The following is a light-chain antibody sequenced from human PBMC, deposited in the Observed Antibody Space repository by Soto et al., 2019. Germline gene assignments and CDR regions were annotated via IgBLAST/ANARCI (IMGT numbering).Light chain of an antibody. Sequence: EGVWTQSPGTLSLSQGERATLSCRASQSVSSSYLAWYQQKPGQAPRLLIYGASSRATGIPDRFSGSGSGTDFTLTISRLEPEDFAVYYCQQYGSSPRTFAQRTKVAIK. CDR3: QQYGSSPRT. CDR2: GAS. CDR1: QSVSSSY. V-gene: IGKV3-20*01. J-gene: IGKJ1*01.